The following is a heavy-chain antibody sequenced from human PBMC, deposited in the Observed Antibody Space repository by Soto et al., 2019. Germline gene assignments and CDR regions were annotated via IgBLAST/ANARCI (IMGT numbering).Heavy chain of an antibody. J-gene: IGHJ4*02. Sequence: EVQLVESGGVVVQPGGSLRLSCAASGFTFDDYTMHWVRQAPGKGLEWVSLISWDGGSTYYADSVKGRFTISRDNSKNSLYLQMNSLRTEDTALYYCAKDIRFRYCDSSGFDYWGQGTLVTVSS. V-gene: IGHV3-43*01. CDR1: GFTFDDYT. CDR3: AKDIRFRYCDSSGFDY. D-gene: IGHD3-22*01. CDR2: ISWDGGST.